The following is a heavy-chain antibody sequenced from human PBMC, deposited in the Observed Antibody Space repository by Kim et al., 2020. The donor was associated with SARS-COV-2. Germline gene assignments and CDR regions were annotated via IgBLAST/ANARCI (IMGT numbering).Heavy chain of an antibody. CDR3: ASRRWRAPHSY. V-gene: IGHV4-34*01. J-gene: IGHJ4*02. CDR1: GGSFSGYY. CDR2: INHSGST. Sequence: SETLSLTCAVYGGSFSGYYWSWIRQPPGKGLEWIGEINHSGSTNYNPSLKSRVTISVDTSKNQFSLKLSSVTAADTAVYYCASRRWRAPHSYWGQGTLVTVSS. D-gene: IGHD4-17*01.